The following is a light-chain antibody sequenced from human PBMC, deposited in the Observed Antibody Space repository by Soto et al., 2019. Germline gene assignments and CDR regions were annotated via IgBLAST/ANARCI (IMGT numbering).Light chain of an antibody. CDR2: SNN. CDR1: SSNIGSNT. CDR3: AVWDDGLDAWM. J-gene: IGLJ3*02. Sequence: QSVLTQPPSASGTPGQRVTISCSGSSSNIGSNTVNWYQQLPGTAPKLLVYSNNQRPSGVPDRFSGSKSGTSASLAISRLQSEDEAHYYCAVWDDGLDAWMFGGGTKVTVL. V-gene: IGLV1-44*01.